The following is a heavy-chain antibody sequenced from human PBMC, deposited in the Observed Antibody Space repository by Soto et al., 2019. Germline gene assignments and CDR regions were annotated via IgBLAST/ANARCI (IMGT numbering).Heavy chain of an antibody. J-gene: IGHJ6*02. CDR2: ISSSGGLI. CDR3: ARDPPLDSATAYMDV. D-gene: IGHD6-25*01. V-gene: IGHV3-11*01. CDR1: GFTFGDFY. Sequence: PGGSLRLSCAASGFTFGDFYMSWIRQAPGKGLEWLSYISSSGGLIYYADSVKGRFTISRDNANNFLYLQMNSLRAEDTAVYYCARDPPLDSATAYMDVWGQGNLVTVSS.